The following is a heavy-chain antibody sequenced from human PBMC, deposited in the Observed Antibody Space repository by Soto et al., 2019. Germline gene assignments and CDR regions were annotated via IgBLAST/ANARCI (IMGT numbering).Heavy chain of an antibody. CDR3: ARGMITVVKSYFDF. V-gene: IGHV4-59*01. Sequence: SETLSLTCTVSGGSISSYYWSWIRQPPGKGLEWIGYIYYSGSTNYNPSLKSRVTISVDTSKNQFSLKLSSVTAADTAVYYCARGMITVVKSYFDFWGQATLVTRS. CDR2: IYYSGST. CDR1: GGSISSYY. D-gene: IGHD3-16*01. J-gene: IGHJ4*03.